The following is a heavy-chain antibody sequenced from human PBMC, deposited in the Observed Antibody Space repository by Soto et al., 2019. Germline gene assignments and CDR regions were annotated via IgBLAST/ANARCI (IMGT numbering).Heavy chain of an antibody. D-gene: IGHD3-3*01. CDR2: ISGSGSET. V-gene: IGHV3-23*01. Sequence: EEQLLESGGGLVQPGGSLRLSCAAYGFTFSTYSMSWVRQAPGKGLEWVSVISGSGSETYYADSVKGRFSSSRDNSKNTLYLHMITVTAEDTAVYYCAKDFLAATDRAFDIWGHGTLVTVSS. CDR1: GFTFSTYS. CDR3: AKDFLAATDRAFDI. J-gene: IGHJ3*02.